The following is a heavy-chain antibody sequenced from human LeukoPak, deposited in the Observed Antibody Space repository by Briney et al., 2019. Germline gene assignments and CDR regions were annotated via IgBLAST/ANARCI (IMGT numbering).Heavy chain of an antibody. CDR1: GFTFSSYS. J-gene: IGHJ6*02. Sequence: HPGGSLRLSCVASGFTFSSYSMNWVRQAPGKGLEWGSYISSGSSTTYYVDSVKGRFTISRDNAKNSLYLQMNSLRDEDTAVYYCAGARTYYYAMDVWGQGTTVTVSS. CDR3: AGARTYYYAMDV. V-gene: IGHV3-48*02. CDR2: ISSGSSTT.